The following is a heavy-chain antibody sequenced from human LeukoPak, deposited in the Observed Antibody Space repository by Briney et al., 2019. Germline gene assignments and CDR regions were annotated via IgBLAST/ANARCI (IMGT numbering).Heavy chain of an antibody. J-gene: IGHJ4*02. D-gene: IGHD3-10*01. Sequence: SDTLSLTCTVSGGFTSNYFWSWLRQPPREGLESIGYSYDSGSTNYNPSLKRRVTISVDTSKNQFSLKLSSVTAADTAVYYCARDRGAAAAIDSWGQGTLVTVSS. V-gene: IGHV4-59*01. CDR2: SYDSGST. CDR3: ARDRGAAAAIDS. CDR1: GGFTSNYF.